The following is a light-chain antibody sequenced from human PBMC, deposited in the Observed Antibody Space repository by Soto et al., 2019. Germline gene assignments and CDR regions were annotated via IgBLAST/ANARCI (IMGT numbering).Light chain of an antibody. J-gene: IGKJ5*01. CDR3: QQYDTWPSIA. CDR1: QSFRTK. V-gene: IGKV3-15*01. CDR2: GAS. Sequence: EIVITQYPATLYVSQGEGATLSCRARQSFRTKLAWYQQKAGQAPRLLIYGASTRATVVSDRFSGSGSGTEYTLAIISLQSEDCEVYYGQQYDTWPSIAFGQGTRLEIK.